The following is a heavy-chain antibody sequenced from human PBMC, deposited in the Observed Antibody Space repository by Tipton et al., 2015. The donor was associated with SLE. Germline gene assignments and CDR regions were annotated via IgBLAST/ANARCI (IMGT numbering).Heavy chain of an antibody. CDR1: GASISNYY. D-gene: IGHD1-26*01. CDR3: ARSDTGTYPYYFDY. V-gene: IGHV4-39*07. CDR2: VYYRGNT. J-gene: IGHJ4*02. Sequence: TLSLTCTVSGASISNYYWGWIRQPPGKGLEWIGNVYYRGNTYYSPSLKSRITISIDTSKNQISLKLSSVTAADTALYYCARSDTGTYPYYFDYWGQGTLVTVSS.